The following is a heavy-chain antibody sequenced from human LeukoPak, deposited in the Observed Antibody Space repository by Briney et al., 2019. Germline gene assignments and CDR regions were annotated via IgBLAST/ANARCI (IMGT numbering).Heavy chain of an antibody. J-gene: IGHJ4*02. D-gene: IGHD2-2*01. Sequence: ASVKVSCKASGYTFTSYYMHWVRQAPGQGLEWMGIINPSGGSTSYAQKFQGRVTMTRDTSTSTVYMELRSLRSDDTAVYYCARDGYCSSTSCSLQFDYWGQGTLVTVSS. CDR2: INPSGGST. V-gene: IGHV1-46*01. CDR1: GYTFTSYY. CDR3: ARDGYCSSTSCSLQFDY.